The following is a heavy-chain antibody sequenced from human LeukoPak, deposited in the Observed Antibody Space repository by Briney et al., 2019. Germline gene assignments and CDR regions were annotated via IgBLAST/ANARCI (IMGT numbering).Heavy chain of an antibody. CDR2: IYYSGST. CDR1: GGSISSYY. D-gene: IGHD2-15*01. CDR3: ARHGPDCSGGSCYSLIDY. Sequence: PSETLSLTCTVSGGSISSYYWSWIRQPPRKGLEWIGYIYYSGSTNYNPSLKSRVTISVDTSKNQFSLKLSSATAADTAVYYCARHGPDCSGGSCYSLIDYWGQGTLVTVSS. J-gene: IGHJ4*02. V-gene: IGHV4-59*08.